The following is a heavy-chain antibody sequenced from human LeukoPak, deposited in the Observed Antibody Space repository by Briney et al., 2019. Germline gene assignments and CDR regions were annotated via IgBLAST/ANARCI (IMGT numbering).Heavy chain of an antibody. Sequence: SETLSLTCAVYGGSFSGYYWSWIRQPPGKGLEWIGEINHSGSTNYNPSLKSRVTISVDTSKNQFSLKLSSVTAADTAVYYCARIGYNYGSKSTFDYWGQGTLVTVSS. D-gene: IGHD5-18*01. CDR1: GGSFSGYY. V-gene: IGHV4-34*01. CDR3: ARIGYNYGSKSTFDY. CDR2: INHSGST. J-gene: IGHJ4*02.